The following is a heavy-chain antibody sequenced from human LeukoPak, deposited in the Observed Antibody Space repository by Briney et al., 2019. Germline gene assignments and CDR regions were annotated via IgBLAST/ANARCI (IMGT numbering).Heavy chain of an antibody. CDR2: ISYDGSNK. CDR3: AKDRETLGYYYMDV. CDR1: GFTFSSYG. Sequence: GGSLRLSSAASGFTFSSYGMHWVRQAPGKGLEWVAVISYDGSNKYYADSVKGRFTISRDNSKNTLYLQMNSLRAEDTAVYYCAKDRETLGYYYMDVWGKGTTVTVSS. V-gene: IGHV3-30*18. J-gene: IGHJ6*03.